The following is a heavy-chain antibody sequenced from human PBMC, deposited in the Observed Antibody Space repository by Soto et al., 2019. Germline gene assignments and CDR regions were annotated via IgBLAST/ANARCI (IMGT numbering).Heavy chain of an antibody. CDR3: AREATIAARLDS. CDR2: IYYSGST. Sequence: QVQLQESGPGLVKPSQTLSLTCTVSGGSISSGDYYWSWLRQPPGKGLEWIGYIYYSGSTYYNPSLKSRXXIXVGXSKNQFSLKLSSVTAADTAVYYCAREATIAARLDSWGQGTLVTVSS. V-gene: IGHV4-30-4*01. J-gene: IGHJ4*02. D-gene: IGHD6-6*01. CDR1: GGSISSGDYY.